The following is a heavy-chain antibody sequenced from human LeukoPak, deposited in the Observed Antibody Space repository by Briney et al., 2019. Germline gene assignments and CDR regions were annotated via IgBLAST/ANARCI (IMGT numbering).Heavy chain of an antibody. CDR3: VSDGSSSWYGFAY. V-gene: IGHV1-2*02. CDR1: GYTFIGSY. J-gene: IGHJ4*02. Sequence: SVKGSCKASGYTFIGSYMHWVRQAPGQGLEWMGWINPNCGGTNYAQKFQGRVTMTRDTSISTAYIELSRLRSDDTAVYYCVSDGSSSWYGFAYWGQGTLVTVSS. D-gene: IGHD6-13*01. CDR2: INPNCGGT.